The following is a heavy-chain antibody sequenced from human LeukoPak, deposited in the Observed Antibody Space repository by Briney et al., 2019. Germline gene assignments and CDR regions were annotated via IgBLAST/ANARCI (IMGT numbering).Heavy chain of an antibody. CDR2: ISYDGSNK. J-gene: IGHJ4*02. CDR3: AKDYNVRYSGSSLPFDY. V-gene: IGHV3-30*18. CDR1: GFTFSDFY. D-gene: IGHD1-26*01. Sequence: PGGSLRLSCAASGFTFSDFYMSWIRQAPGKGLEWVAVISYDGSNKYYADSVKGRFTISRDNSKNTLYLQMNSLRAEDTAVYYCAKDYNVRYSGSSLPFDYWGQGTLATVSS.